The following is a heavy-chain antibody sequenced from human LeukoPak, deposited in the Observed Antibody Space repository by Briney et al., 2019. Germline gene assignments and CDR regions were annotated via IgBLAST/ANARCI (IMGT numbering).Heavy chain of an antibody. CDR1: GYTFTGYF. J-gene: IGHJ3*02. CDR3: ARDRSSGWAGYAFDI. D-gene: IGHD6-19*01. Sequence: ASVKVSCKASGYTFTGYFMHCVRQAPGQGLEWMGWINPNSGGTNYAQKFQGRVTMTRDTSITTGYMELIRLRSDDTAVYYCARDRSSGWAGYAFDIWGQGTMVTVSS. V-gene: IGHV1-2*02. CDR2: INPNSGGT.